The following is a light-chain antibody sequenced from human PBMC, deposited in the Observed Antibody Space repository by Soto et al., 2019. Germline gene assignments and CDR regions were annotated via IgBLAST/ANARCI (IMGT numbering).Light chain of an antibody. CDR3: CSYVV. Sequence: QSALTQPASVSGSPGQSITISCTGTSSDVGSYNLVSWYQQHPGKAPKLMIYEGSKRPSGVSNRFSGSKSGNTASLTISGLQDEDEADYYCCSYVVFGGGTKLTVL. V-gene: IGLV2-23*01. J-gene: IGLJ2*01. CDR1: SSDVGSYNL. CDR2: EGS.